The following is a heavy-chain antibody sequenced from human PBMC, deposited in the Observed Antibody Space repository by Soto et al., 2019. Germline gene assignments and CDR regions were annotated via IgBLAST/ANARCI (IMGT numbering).Heavy chain of an antibody. Sequence: QVQLVESGGGVVQPGRSLRLSCAASGFTFSNDGMHRVRQAPGKRPEWVAVISYHGSDKYYADSVKGRFTISRDNSKNTLYLQMDSLRAEDTAVYYCAKDHLTTTVTTVGYWGQGTLVTVSS. V-gene: IGHV3-30*18. CDR1: GFTFSNDG. CDR2: ISYHGSDK. CDR3: AKDHLTTTVTTVGY. D-gene: IGHD4-17*01. J-gene: IGHJ4*02.